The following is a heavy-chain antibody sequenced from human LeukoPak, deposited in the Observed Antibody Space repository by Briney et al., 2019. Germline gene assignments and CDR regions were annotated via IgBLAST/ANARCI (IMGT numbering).Heavy chain of an antibody. V-gene: IGHV1-24*01. D-gene: IGHD6-13*01. CDR1: GYTLTELS. CDR3: ATGLFSSSWSDY. J-gene: IGHJ4*02. Sequence: ASVKVSCKVSGYTLTELSMHWVRQAPGKGLEWMGGFDPEDGETIYAQKFQGRVTMTEDTSTDTAYMELCSLRSEDTAVYYCATGLFSSSWSDYWGQGTLVTVSS. CDR2: FDPEDGET.